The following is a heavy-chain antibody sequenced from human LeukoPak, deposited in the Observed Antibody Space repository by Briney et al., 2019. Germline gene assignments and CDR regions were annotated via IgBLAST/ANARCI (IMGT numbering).Heavy chain of an antibody. Sequence: PGGSLRLSCAASGFTFSSYSMNWVRQAPGKGLEWVSSISSSSSYIYYADSVKGRFTISRDNAKNSLYLQMNSLRAEDTALYYCAREHPVPTGDSSGYYTDAFDIWGQGTMVTVSS. D-gene: IGHD3-22*01. J-gene: IGHJ3*02. CDR3: AREHPVPTGDSSGYYTDAFDI. V-gene: IGHV3-21*04. CDR1: GFTFSSYS. CDR2: ISSSSSYI.